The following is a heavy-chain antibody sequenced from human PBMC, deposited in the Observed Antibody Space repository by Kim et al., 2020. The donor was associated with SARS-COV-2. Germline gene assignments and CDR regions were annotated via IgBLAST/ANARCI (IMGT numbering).Heavy chain of an antibody. CDR3: ARGVRRQRIAVAGNWFDP. J-gene: IGHJ5*02. V-gene: IGHV4-34*01. CDR2: INHSGST. D-gene: IGHD6-19*01. Sequence: SETLSLTCAVYGGSFSGYYWSWIRQPPGKGLEWIGEINHSGSTNYNPSLKSRVTISVDTSKNQFSLKLSSVTAADTAVYYCARGVRRQRIAVAGNWFDP. CDR1: GGSFSGYY.